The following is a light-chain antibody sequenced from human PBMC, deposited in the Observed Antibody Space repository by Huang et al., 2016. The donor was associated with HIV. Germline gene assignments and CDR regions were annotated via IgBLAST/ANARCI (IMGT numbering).Light chain of an antibody. J-gene: IGKJ1*01. V-gene: IGKV1-5*03. CDR1: QSIGTW. CDR3: QHYNSFPWT. Sequence: DIQMTQSYATLSASVGDRVTITCRASQSIGTWLAWYQQKPGKAPNLLIYEASTLESGVPSRFSGGGSGTEFTLTINSLQPDDFATYYCQHYNSFPWTFGQGTKVEV. CDR2: EAS.